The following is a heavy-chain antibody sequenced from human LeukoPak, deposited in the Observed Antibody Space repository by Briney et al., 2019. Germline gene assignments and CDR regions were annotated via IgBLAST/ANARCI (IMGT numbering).Heavy chain of an antibody. CDR3: VRDLGVDTSMIFFDY. J-gene: IGHJ4*02. CDR2: ISAYNGNT. V-gene: IGHV1-18*01. Sequence: GASVKVSCKASGYTFTSYGISWVRQAPGQGLEWIGWISAYNGNTNYVQKFRGRVTMTTDITTSTAYMELRSLRSDDTAVFYCVRDLGVDTSMIFFDYWGQGTRVTVSS. D-gene: IGHD5-18*01. CDR1: GYTFTSYG.